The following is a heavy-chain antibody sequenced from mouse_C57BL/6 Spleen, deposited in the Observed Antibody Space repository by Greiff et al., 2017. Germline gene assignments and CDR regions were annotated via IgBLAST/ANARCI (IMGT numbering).Heavy chain of an antibody. Sequence: EVQGVESGGGLVKPGGSLKLSCAASGFTFSDYGMHWVRQAPEKGLEWVAYISSGSGTIYYADTVKGRFTISRDNAKNTLFLQMTRRRPKSTARAYCERARLLLPRGDFDYWGQGTTLTVSS. J-gene: IGHJ2*01. D-gene: IGHD1-1*01. CDR1: GFTFSDYG. CDR3: ERARLLLPRGDFDY. V-gene: IGHV5-17*01. CDR2: ISSGSGTI.